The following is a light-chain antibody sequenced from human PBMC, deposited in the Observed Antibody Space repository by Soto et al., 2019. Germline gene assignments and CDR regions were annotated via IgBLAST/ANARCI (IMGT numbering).Light chain of an antibody. Sequence: AIRMTQSPSSLSASTGDRVTITCRASQGISSYLAWYQQKPGKAPKLLIYAASTLQSGVPSRFSVSGSVTAFTLTISCLQSEHFASYGCQQYYIYPRWAATFGQGNKLEIK. CDR2: AAS. CDR1: QGISSY. J-gene: IGKJ2*01. V-gene: IGKV1-8*01. CDR3: QQYYIYPRWAAT.